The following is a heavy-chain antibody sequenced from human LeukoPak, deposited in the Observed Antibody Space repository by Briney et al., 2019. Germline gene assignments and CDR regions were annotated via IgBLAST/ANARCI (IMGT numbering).Heavy chain of an antibody. Sequence: GGSLRLSCAASGFPFSYYGFHWVRQAPGKGLEWVAFIRYDGSNKYYADSVKGRFTISRDNSKNTLYLQMNSLRAEDTAVYYCAKGVTMVRDLLGVLYMDVWGKGTTVTISS. J-gene: IGHJ6*03. V-gene: IGHV3-30*02. CDR2: IRYDGSNK. D-gene: IGHD3-10*01. CDR3: AKGVTMVRDLLGVLYMDV. CDR1: GFPFSYYG.